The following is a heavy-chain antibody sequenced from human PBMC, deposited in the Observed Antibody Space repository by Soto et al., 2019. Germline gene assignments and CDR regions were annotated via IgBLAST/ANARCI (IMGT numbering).Heavy chain of an antibody. Sequence: PGGSLRLSCAASGFTFSSYAMHWVRQAPGKGLEWVAVISYDGSNKYYADSVKGRFTISRDNSKNTLYLQMNSLRAEDTAVYYCARDLSAGYNPYYYYGMDVWGQGTTVTVSS. V-gene: IGHV3-30-3*01. CDR1: GFTFSSYA. CDR2: ISYDGSNK. J-gene: IGHJ6*02. CDR3: ARDLSAGYNPYYYYGMDV. D-gene: IGHD5-12*01.